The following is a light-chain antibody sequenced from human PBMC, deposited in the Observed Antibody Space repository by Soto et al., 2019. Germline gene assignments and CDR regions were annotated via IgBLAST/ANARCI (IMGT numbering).Light chain of an antibody. CDR3: NSFTTSSTYV. CDR2: EVN. Sequence: QSVLTQPASVSGSPGQSITISCTGTSSDTGTYNRVSWYQQPPGTAPKLIIYEVNNRPSGVPDRFSGSKSGNTASLTISGLQAEDEADYYCNSFTTSSTYVFGTGTKLTVL. J-gene: IGLJ1*01. V-gene: IGLV2-18*02. CDR1: SSDTGTYNR.